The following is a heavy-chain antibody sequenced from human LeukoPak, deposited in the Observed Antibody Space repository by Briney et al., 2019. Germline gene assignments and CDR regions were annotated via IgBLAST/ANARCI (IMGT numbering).Heavy chain of an antibody. V-gene: IGHV1-46*01. CDR3: ARDWYLWDAMVRGVIHP. Sequence: AASVKVSCKASGYTFTSYYMHWVRQAPGQGLEWMAIINPSGGSTSYAQKFQGRVTMTRDTSTSTVYMELSSLRSEDTAVYYCARDWYLWDAMVRGVIHPWGQGTLVTVSS. CDR2: INPSGGST. CDR1: GYTFTSYY. J-gene: IGHJ5*02. D-gene: IGHD3-10*01.